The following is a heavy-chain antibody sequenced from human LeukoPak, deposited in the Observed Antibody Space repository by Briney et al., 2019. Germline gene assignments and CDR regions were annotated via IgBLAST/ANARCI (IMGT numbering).Heavy chain of an antibody. CDR1: GSTFSNAW. CDR2: IKSKTDGGTT. CDR3: TTDGYGDYFGY. Sequence: NPGGSLRLSCAASGSTFSNAWMSWVRQAPGKGLEWVGRIKSKTDGGTTDYAAPVKGRFTISRDDSKNTLYPQMNSLKTEDTAVYYCTTDGYGDYFGYWGQGTLVTVSS. V-gene: IGHV3-15*01. J-gene: IGHJ4*02. D-gene: IGHD4-17*01.